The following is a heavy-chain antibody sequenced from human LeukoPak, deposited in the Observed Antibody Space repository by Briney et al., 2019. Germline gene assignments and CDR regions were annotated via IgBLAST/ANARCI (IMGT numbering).Heavy chain of an antibody. D-gene: IGHD6-19*01. CDR1: GLTFSSYW. V-gene: IGHV3-74*01. J-gene: IGHJ4*02. CDR3: ARGQQWLVRGNYFDY. CDR2: INSDGSDT. Sequence: GGSLRLSCAASGLTFSSYWMHWVRQAPGKGLVWVSRINSDGSDTSYADSVKGRFTISRDNARNTLYLQMNSLRAEDTAIYYCARGQQWLVRGNYFDYWGQGTLVTVSS.